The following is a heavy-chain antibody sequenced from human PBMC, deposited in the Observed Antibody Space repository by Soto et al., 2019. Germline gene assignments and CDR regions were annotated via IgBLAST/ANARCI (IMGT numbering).Heavy chain of an antibody. D-gene: IGHD6-19*01. J-gene: IGHJ6*02. Sequence: XGSLRLTCAVSGFTVSSNYMSWVRQAPGRGLEWVSVIYSCGSTYYADSVKGRFTISRDSSANTLYLQMNSLRPEDTAVYYCARSPRYSRGSERFYYHGMDVWGQGTTVTVSS. CDR1: GFTVSSNY. V-gene: IGHV3-66*03. CDR3: ARSPRYSRGSERFYYHGMDV. CDR2: IYSCGST.